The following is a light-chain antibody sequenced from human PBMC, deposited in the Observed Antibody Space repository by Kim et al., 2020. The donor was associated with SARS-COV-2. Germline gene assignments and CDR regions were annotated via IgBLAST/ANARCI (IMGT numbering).Light chain of an antibody. V-gene: IGKV1-27*01. Sequence: SVGDGVTITCRASQGINRDLAWYQQRPGKVPKLLIYGASTLQSGVPSRFSGGGSGTDFTLTISGLQPEDVATYYCQKYNSAPWTFGQGTKVDIK. J-gene: IGKJ1*01. CDR3: QKYNSAPWT. CDR2: GAS. CDR1: QGINRD.